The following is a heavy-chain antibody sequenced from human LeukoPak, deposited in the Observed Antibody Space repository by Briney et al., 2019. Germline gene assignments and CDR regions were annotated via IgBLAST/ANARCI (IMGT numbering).Heavy chain of an antibody. CDR2: IYYSGST. D-gene: IGHD3-10*01. J-gene: IGHJ3*02. V-gene: IGHV4-59*01. CDR3: ARGFWEYALDI. Sequence: SETLSLTCTVSGGSISSYYWSWIRQPPGKGLEWIGYIYYSGSTNYNPSLKSRVTISVDTSKNQFSLKLSSVTAADTAVYYCARGFWEYALDIWGQGTTVTVSS. CDR1: GGSISSYY.